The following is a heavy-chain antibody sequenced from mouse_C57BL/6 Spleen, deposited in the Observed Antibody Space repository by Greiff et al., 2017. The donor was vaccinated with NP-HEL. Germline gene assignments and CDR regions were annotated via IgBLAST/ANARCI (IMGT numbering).Heavy chain of an antibody. CDR3: AKSGPLTGPHYYAMDY. V-gene: IGHV1-64*01. D-gene: IGHD4-1*01. CDR2: IHPNSGST. CDR1: GYTFTSYW. J-gene: IGHJ4*01. Sequence: QVQLKQPGAELVKPGASVKLSCKASGYTFTSYWMHWVKQRPGQGLEWIGMIHPNSGSTNYNEKFKSKATLTVDKSSSTAYMQLSSLTSEDSAVYYCAKSGPLTGPHYYAMDYWGQGTSVTVSS.